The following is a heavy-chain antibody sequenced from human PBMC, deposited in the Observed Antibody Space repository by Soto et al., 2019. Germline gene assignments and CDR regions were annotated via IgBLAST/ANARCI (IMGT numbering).Heavy chain of an antibody. D-gene: IGHD3-22*01. CDR2: IIPIFGTA. V-gene: IGHV1-69*13. Sequence: ASVKVSCKASGGTFSSYAISWVRQAPGQGLEWMGGIIPIFGTANYAQKFQGRVTITADESTSTAYMELSSLRSEDTAVYYCARALRYYDSSGYYYGLDYWGQGXLVTVYS. J-gene: IGHJ4*02. CDR1: GGTFSSYA. CDR3: ARALRYYDSSGYYYGLDY.